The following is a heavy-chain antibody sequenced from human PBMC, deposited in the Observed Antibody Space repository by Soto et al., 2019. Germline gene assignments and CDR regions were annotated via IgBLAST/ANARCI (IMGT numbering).Heavy chain of an antibody. CDR3: ARDSPSMIVVPH. Sequence: SETLSLTCTVFGGSISSGDYYWNWIRQPPGKGLEWIGYIYYSGNTYYNPSLKSRVTISVDTSKNQFSLKLSSVTAADTAVYYCARDSPSMIVVPHWGQGTLVTVSS. D-gene: IGHD3-22*01. CDR2: IYYSGNT. J-gene: IGHJ4*02. CDR1: GGSISSGDYY. V-gene: IGHV4-30-4*01.